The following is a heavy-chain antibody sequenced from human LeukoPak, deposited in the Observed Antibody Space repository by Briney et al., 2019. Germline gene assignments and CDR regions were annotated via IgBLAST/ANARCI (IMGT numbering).Heavy chain of an antibody. CDR2: VNPNSANT. CDR1: GYTFTSYD. D-gene: IGHD3-10*01. V-gene: IGHV1-8*01. J-gene: IGHJ6*02. Sequence: ASVKVSCKASGYTFTSYDYNWVRQAPGQGLEYMGWVNPNSANTGYAPRFQGRVTMTTKASISTAYMELSSLTSEDTAVYYCARTMVRGVPAGMDVWGQGTTVTVSS. CDR3: ARTMVRGVPAGMDV.